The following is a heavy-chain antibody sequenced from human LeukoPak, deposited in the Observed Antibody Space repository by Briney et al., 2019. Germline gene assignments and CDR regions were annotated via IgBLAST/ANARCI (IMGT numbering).Heavy chain of an antibody. Sequence: GGSLRLSCAASGFTFSSYGMHWVRQAPGKGLEWVAVISYDGSNKYYADSVKGRFTISRDNSKNTLYLQMNSLRAEDTAVYYCAKDYFPMATRVFVDDWGQGTLVTVSS. CDR3: AKDYFPMATRVFVDD. CDR2: ISYDGSNK. CDR1: GFTFSSYG. J-gene: IGHJ4*02. D-gene: IGHD5-24*01. V-gene: IGHV3-30*18.